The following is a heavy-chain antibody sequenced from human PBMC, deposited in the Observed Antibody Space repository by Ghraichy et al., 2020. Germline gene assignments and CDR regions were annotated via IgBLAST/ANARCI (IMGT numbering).Heavy chain of an antibody. V-gene: IGHV3-9*01. J-gene: IGHJ6*02. D-gene: IGHD5-12*01. Sequence: GGSLRLSCAASGFTFDDYAMHWVRQAPGKGLEWVSGISWNSGSIGYADSVKGRFTISRDNAKNSLYLQMNSLRAEDTALYYCAKDMVATITARYYYYAMDVWGQGTTVTVSS. CDR1: GFTFDDYA. CDR2: ISWNSGSI. CDR3: AKDMVATITARYYYYAMDV.